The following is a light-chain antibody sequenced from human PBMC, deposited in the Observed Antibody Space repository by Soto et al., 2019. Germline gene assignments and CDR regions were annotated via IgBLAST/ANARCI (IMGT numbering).Light chain of an antibody. Sequence: EIVVTQSPGTLSLSTGERATLSCRASQGIGDTLAWYQHKPGQAPRLIIYDTSYRATGIPARFSGSGSGTDFTLTISSLEPDDFAVYSCQQRSNWITFGQGTRLEIK. CDR1: QGIGDT. V-gene: IGKV3D-11*01. CDR2: DTS. CDR3: QQRSNWIT. J-gene: IGKJ5*01.